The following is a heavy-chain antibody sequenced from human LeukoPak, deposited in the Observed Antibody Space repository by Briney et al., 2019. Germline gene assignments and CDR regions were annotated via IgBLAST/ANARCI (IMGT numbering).Heavy chain of an antibody. Sequence: SETLSLTCAVYGGSFSGYYWSWIRQPPGKGLEWIGEINHSGSTNYNPSLKSRVTISVDTSKNQFSLKLSSVTAADTAVYYCARHVRRGYYDSSGYSFDYWGQGTLVTVSS. CDR2: INHSGST. CDR1: GGSFSGYY. D-gene: IGHD3-22*01. J-gene: IGHJ4*02. CDR3: ARHVRRGYYDSSGYSFDY. V-gene: IGHV4-34*01.